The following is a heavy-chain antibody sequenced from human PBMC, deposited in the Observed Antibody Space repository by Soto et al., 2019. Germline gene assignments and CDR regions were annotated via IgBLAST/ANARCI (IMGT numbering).Heavy chain of an antibody. CDR2: IYYSGST. CDR3: ARGYGRNFDY. D-gene: IGHD5-18*01. CDR1: GGFIISGRYY. J-gene: IGHJ4*02. V-gene: IGHV4-39*07. Sequence: SETLCLTCTVSGGFIISGRYYWGWIRQPPGKGLEWIGSIYYSGSTYYNPSLKSRVTISVDTSKNQFSLKLNSVTAADTAVYYCARGYGRNFDYWGQGTLVSVSS.